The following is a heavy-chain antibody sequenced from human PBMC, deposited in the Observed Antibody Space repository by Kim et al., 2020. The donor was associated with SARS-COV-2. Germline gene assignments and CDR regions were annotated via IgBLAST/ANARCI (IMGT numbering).Heavy chain of an antibody. CDR1: GFTFSSYA. CDR3: AKREFAMIEQPTPNDY. V-gene: IGHV3-23*01. CDR2: ISGSGGST. J-gene: IGHJ4*02. Sequence: GGSLRLSCAASGFTFSSYAMSWVRQAPGKGLEWVSAISGSGGSTYYADSVKGRFTISRDNSKNTLYLQMNSLRAEDTAVYYCAKREFAMIEQPTPNDYWGQGTLVTVSS. D-gene: IGHD3-22*01.